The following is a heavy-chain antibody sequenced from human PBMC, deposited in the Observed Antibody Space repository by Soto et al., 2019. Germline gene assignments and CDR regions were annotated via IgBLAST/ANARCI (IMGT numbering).Heavy chain of an antibody. CDR2: ISGSGGST. D-gene: IGHD6-13*01. Sequence: EVQLLESGGGLVQPGGSLRLSCAASGFTFSSYAMSWVRQAPGKGLEWVSAISGSGGSTYYADSVKGRFTISRDNSKKTLYLQMNSLRDEDMAVYDCAKDHGIAGAELFDPWGQGTLVTVSS. CDR3: AKDHGIAGAELFDP. CDR1: GFTFSSYA. J-gene: IGHJ5*02. V-gene: IGHV3-23*01.